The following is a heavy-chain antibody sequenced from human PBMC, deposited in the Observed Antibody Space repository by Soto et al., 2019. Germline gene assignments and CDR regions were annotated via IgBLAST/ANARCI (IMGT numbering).Heavy chain of an antibody. CDR1: GFTFSSYS. CDR3: ARDPARWFGEMSTFDP. J-gene: IGHJ5*02. Sequence: GGSLRLSCAASGFTFSSYSMNWVRQAPGKGLEWVSYISSSSSTIYYADSVKGRFTISRDNAKNSLYLQMNSLRAEDTAVYYCARDPARWFGEMSTFDPWGQGTLVTVSS. CDR2: ISSSSSTI. V-gene: IGHV3-48*01. D-gene: IGHD3-10*01.